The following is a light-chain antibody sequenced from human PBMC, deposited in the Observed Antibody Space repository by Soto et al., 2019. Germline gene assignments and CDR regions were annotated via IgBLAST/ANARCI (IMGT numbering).Light chain of an antibody. CDR1: QGVSRF. V-gene: IGKV3-11*01. J-gene: IGKJ4*01. CDR3: QQRSGWPLT. CDR2: DAS. Sequence: EIVLTQSPATLSLSPGERAALSCRASQGVSRFLAWYQQKPGQAPRLLIYDASNRATGIPARFSGSGSGTDFALAINNLEPEDFAVYYCQQRSGWPLTCGGGTNVEIK.